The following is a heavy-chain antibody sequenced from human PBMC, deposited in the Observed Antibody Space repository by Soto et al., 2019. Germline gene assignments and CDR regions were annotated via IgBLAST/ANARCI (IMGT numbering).Heavy chain of an antibody. CDR2: IYYSGST. CDR3: AQTATTVVTPDAFDI. J-gene: IGHJ3*02. D-gene: IGHD4-17*01. CDR1: GGSISSGDCY. V-gene: IGHV4-30-4*01. Sequence: SETLSLTCTISGGSISSGDCYWSWIRQPPGKGLEWIGYIYYSGSTYYNPSLKSRVTISVDTSKNQFSLKLSSVTAADTAVYYCAQTATTVVTPDAFDIWGQGTMVTV.